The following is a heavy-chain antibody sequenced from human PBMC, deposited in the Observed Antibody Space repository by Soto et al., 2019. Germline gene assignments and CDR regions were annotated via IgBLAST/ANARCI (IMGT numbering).Heavy chain of an antibody. J-gene: IGHJ3*02. V-gene: IGHV3-30*18. CDR3: AQEDDYGHRRKAFDI. Sequence: GGSLRLSCAASGFTFSSYGMYWVRQAPGKGLEWVAVISYDGSNKYYADSVKGRFTISRDNSKNTLYLQMNSLRAEDTALYYWAQEDDYGHRRKAFDIWGQGTMVTVSS. D-gene: IGHD4-17*01. CDR2: ISYDGSNK. CDR1: GFTFSSYG.